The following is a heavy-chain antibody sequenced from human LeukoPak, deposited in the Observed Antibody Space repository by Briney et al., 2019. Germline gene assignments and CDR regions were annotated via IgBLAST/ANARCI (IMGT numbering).Heavy chain of an antibody. J-gene: IGHJ4*02. CDR1: GDSISSYY. D-gene: IGHD3-3*01. CDR3: ARDFWSGYEDPTFDY. V-gene: IGHV4-59*01. CDR2: IYYSGNT. Sequence: SETLSLTCTVSGDSISSYYWSWIRQPPGKGLEWIGYIYYSGNTNYNPSLKSRVTISVDTSKNQFSPKLSSVTAADTAVYYCARDFWSGYEDPTFDYWGQGTLVTVSS.